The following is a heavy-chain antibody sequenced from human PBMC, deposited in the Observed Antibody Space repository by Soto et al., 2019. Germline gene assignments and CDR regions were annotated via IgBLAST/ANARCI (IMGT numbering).Heavy chain of an antibody. CDR1: RVAFSKFI. J-gene: IGHJ6*02. V-gene: IGHV1-69*13. CDR3: AKVRYSSPMGYYYGMAV. D-gene: IGHD6-19*01. Sequence: SVKVSCKASRVAFSKFIVTWVRQAPGLGLEWVGGIIPIFGTANCAQKFQGRVTITADESTSTSYMEVNNLRSEDTAVYYCAKVRYSSPMGYYYGMAVWGQGTTVTVSS. CDR2: IIPIFGTA.